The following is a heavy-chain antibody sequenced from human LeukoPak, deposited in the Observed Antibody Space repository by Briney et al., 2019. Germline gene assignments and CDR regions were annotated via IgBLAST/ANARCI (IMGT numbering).Heavy chain of an antibody. CDR1: GFTFSSYA. Sequence: GGSLRLSCAASGFTFSSYAMHWVRQAPGKGLEWVAVISYDGSNKYYADSVKGRFTISRDNSKNTLYLQMNSLRAEDTAVYYCARDFEGDIVATTTLDYWGQGTLVTVSS. J-gene: IGHJ4*02. V-gene: IGHV3-30*04. D-gene: IGHD5-12*01. CDR2: ISYDGSNK. CDR3: ARDFEGDIVATTTLDY.